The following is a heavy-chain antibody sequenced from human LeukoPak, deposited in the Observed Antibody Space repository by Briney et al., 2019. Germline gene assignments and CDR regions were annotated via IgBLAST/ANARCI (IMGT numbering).Heavy chain of an antibody. Sequence: PSETLSLTCAVSGYSISSGYYWGWIRQPPGKGLEWIGSIYHSGSTYYNPSLKSRVTISVDTSKNQFSLKLSSVTAADTAVYYCASIFITTSINYWGQGTLVTVSS. CDR2: IYHSGST. CDR1: GYSISSGYY. D-gene: IGHD3-22*01. CDR3: ASIFITTSINY. J-gene: IGHJ4*02. V-gene: IGHV4-38-2*01.